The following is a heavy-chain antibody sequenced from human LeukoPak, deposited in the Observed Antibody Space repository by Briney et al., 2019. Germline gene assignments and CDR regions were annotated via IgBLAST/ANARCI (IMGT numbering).Heavy chain of an antibody. J-gene: IGHJ6*02. V-gene: IGHV3-49*04. Sequence: PGRSLRLSCTASGFTFGDYAMSWVRQAPGKGLEWVGFIRSKAYGGTTEYAASVKGRFTISRDDSKSIAYLQMNSLKTEDTAVYYCTREVYYDYVWGSFPPPNGMDVWGQGTTVTASS. CDR2: IRSKAYGGTT. D-gene: IGHD3-16*01. CDR1: GFTFGDYA. CDR3: TREVYYDYVWGSFPPPNGMDV.